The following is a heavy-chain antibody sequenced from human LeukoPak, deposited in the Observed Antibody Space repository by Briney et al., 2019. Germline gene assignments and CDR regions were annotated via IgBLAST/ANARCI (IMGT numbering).Heavy chain of an antibody. V-gene: IGHV7-4-1*02. D-gene: IGHD3-3*01. CDR3: AREGVGEYYDFWSGYYTFQNRFDP. Sequence: ASVKVSCKASGYTFTSYAMNWVRQAPGQGLEWMGWINTNTGNPTYAQGFTGRFVFSLDTSVSTAYLQISSLKAEDTAVYYRAREGVGEYYDFWSGYYTFQNRFDPWGQGTLVTVSS. J-gene: IGHJ5*02. CDR2: INTNTGNP. CDR1: GYTFTSYA.